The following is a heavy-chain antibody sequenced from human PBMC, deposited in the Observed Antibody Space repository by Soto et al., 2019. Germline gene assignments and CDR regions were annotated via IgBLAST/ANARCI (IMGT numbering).Heavy chain of an antibody. Sequence: GASVKVSCKVSGYTLTELSMHWVRQAPGKGLEWMGGFDPEDGETIYAQKFQGRVTMTEDTSTDTAYMELSSLRSEDTAVYYCATVSQWLVRGGVYYYYYGMDVWGQGTTVTAP. J-gene: IGHJ6*02. CDR2: FDPEDGET. CDR1: GYTLTELS. V-gene: IGHV1-24*01. D-gene: IGHD6-19*01. CDR3: ATVSQWLVRGGVYYYYYGMDV.